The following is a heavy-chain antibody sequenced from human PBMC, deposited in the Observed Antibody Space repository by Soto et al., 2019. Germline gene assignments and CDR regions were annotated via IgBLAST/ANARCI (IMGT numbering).Heavy chain of an antibody. CDR3: ARDQVGATDLGEANRGIYYYYGMDV. CDR1: GGSVSSGSYY. D-gene: IGHD1-26*01. CDR2: IYYSGST. J-gene: IGHJ6*02. V-gene: IGHV4-61*01. Sequence: PSETLSLTCTVSGGSVSSGSYYWSWIRQPPGKGLEWIGYIYYSGSTNYNPSLKSRVTISVDTSKNQFSLKLSSVTAADTAVYYCARDQVGATDLGEANRGIYYYYGMDVWGQGTTVTVSS.